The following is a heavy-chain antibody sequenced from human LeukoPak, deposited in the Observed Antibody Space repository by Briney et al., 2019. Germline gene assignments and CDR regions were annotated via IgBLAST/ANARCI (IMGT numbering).Heavy chain of an antibody. CDR3: AREGYYGSGNLDY. CDR2: IYDSGST. V-gene: IGHV4-59*01. D-gene: IGHD3-10*01. Sequence: SETLSLTCTVSGGSISSYYWSWIRQPPGKGLEWIGHIYDSGSTNYNPSLKSRVTMSLDMSKSQFSLKLSSVTAADTAVYYCAREGYYGSGNLDYWGQGTLVTVSS. J-gene: IGHJ4*02. CDR1: GGSISSYY.